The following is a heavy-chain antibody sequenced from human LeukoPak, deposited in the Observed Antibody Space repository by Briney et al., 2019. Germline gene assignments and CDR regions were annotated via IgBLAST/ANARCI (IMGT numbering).Heavy chain of an antibody. CDR3: ARDDSGAVPY. CDR1: GYTFTSYG. V-gene: IGHV1-18*01. J-gene: IGHJ4*02. D-gene: IGHD3-16*01. CDR2: ISAYNGNT. Sequence: ASVKVSCKASGYTFTSYGISWVRQAPGQGLEWMGWISAYNGNTNSAQRLQGRVTMTADTSTSTAYMELRGLRSDDTAVYYCARDDSGAVPYWGQGTLVTVSS.